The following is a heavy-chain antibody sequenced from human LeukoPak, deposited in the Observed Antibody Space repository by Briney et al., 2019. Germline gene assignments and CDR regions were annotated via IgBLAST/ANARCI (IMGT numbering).Heavy chain of an antibody. CDR2: LYTGGST. J-gene: IGHJ4*02. CDR1: GFLVRDNY. V-gene: IGHV3-53*01. D-gene: IGHD1-7*01. CDR3: ARDHWNYHAFDY. Sequence: GGSLRLSCAASGFLVRDNYMHWLRQAPGKGLEWVSVLYTGGSTYYADSGKGRFTISRDNSKNTLYLQMNSLRVEDTAVYYCARDHWNYHAFDYWGQGTLVTVSS.